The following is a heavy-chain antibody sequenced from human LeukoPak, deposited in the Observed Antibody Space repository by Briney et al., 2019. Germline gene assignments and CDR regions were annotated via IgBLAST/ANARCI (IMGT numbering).Heavy chain of an antibody. Sequence: GGSLRLSCAASGFTFSSYGMHWVRQAPGKGLEWVAFIRSDGINKYHADSVKGRFTISRDNSKNTLYLQMNSLRAEDTAVYYCAKLGKTENHYGSGRFSYYYYMDVWGKGTTVTISS. CDR2: IRSDGINK. J-gene: IGHJ6*03. V-gene: IGHV3-30*02. D-gene: IGHD3-10*01. CDR1: GFTFSSYG. CDR3: AKLGKTENHYGSGRFSYYYYMDV.